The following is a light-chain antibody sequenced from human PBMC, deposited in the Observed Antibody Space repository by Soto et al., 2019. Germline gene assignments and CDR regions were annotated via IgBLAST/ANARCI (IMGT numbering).Light chain of an antibody. CDR2: GAS. CDR3: QQSGGSPPYT. V-gene: IGKV3-20*01. J-gene: IGKJ2*01. Sequence: EIVMTQSPATLSLSPGERATISCRARQSISRYYLAWYQHKPGQAPRLLMNGASSRATGIPHRFSGSGSGTDFTLTISSLEPEDCGVYYCQQSGGSPPYTFGQGTRLEIK. CDR1: QSISRYY.